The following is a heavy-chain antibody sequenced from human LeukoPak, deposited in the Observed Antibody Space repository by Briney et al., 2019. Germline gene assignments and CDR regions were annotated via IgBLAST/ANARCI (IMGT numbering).Heavy chain of an antibody. D-gene: IGHD3/OR15-3a*01. Sequence: ASVKVSCKASGYTFTGYYMHWVRQAPGQGLEWMGWINPNSGGTNYAQKFQGRVTMTRDTSISTAYMELSRLRSDDTAVYYCAMSLIGHYYFDYWGQGTLVTVSS. V-gene: IGHV1-2*02. CDR3: AMSLIGHYYFDY. J-gene: IGHJ4*02. CDR2: INPNSGGT. CDR1: GYTFTGYY.